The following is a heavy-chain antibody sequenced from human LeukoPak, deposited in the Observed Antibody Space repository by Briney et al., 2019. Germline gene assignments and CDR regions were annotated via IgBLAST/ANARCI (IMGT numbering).Heavy chain of an antibody. V-gene: IGHV4-59*11. D-gene: IGHD4-17*01. J-gene: IGHJ5*02. CDR3: ARVFRGAVTSNWFDP. Sequence: PPETLSLTCTVSGGSINGHYWTWIRLSPGKGLEWIGYISDSGSTSYNPSLKSRVIMSLEASKTEFSLRLNSVTAADTAVYYCARVFRGAVTSNWFDPWGQGTLVTVSS. CDR2: ISDSGST. CDR1: GGSINGHY.